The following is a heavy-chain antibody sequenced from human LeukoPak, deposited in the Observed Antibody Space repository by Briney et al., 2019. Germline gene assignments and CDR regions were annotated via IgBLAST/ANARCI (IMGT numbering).Heavy chain of an antibody. CDR2: INHSGST. V-gene: IGHV4-34*01. CDR1: GGSFSGYY. Sequence: SETLSLTCAVYGGSFSGYYWSWIRQPPGKGLEWIGEINHSGSTNYNPSLKSRVTISVDTSKNQFSLKLSSVTAADTAVYYCAGAAAALFDYRGQGTLVTVSS. CDR3: AGAAAALFDY. J-gene: IGHJ4*02. D-gene: IGHD6-13*01.